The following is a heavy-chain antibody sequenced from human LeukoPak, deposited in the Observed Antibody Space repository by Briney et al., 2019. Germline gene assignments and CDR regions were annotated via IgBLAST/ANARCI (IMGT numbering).Heavy chain of an antibody. CDR3: PRDHVHRPPAMAAARPFDY. Sequence: ASVKVSCKASGYTFTSYGISWVRQAPGQGLEWMGWISAYNGNTNYAQKLQGRVTMTTDTATSTAYMELRRLRSDDTAVYYCPRDHVHRPPAMAAARPFDYWRQGTLVTVSS. J-gene: IGHJ4*02. CDR2: ISAYNGNT. CDR1: GYTFTSYG. D-gene: IGHD6-13*01. V-gene: IGHV1-18*01.